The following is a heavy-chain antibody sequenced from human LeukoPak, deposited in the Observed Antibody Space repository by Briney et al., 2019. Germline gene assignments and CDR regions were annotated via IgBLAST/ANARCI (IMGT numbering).Heavy chain of an antibody. V-gene: IGHV1-2*02. D-gene: IGHD6-19*01. Sequence: GASVKVSCKASGYTFTGYYMHWVRQAPGQGLEWMGWINPNSGGTNYAQKFQGRVTMTRDTSISTAYMELSRLRSDDTAVYYCARDLLAATDAFDIWGQGTMVTVSS. CDR2: INPNSGGT. CDR3: ARDLLAATDAFDI. CDR1: GYTFTGYY. J-gene: IGHJ3*02.